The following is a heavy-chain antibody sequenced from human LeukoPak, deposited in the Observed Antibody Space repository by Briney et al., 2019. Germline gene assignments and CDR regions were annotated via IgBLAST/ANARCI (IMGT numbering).Heavy chain of an antibody. CDR2: ISGSGTST. CDR1: GFTFTNYA. Sequence: GGSLRLSCAASGFTFTNYAMSWVRQAQGKGLEWVSAISGSGTSTYYADSVKGRFTISRDNSKNTLYLQMNSLRAEDTAVYYCAEDPPRGRSSGWYSSPPDFWGQGTLVTVSS. CDR3: AEDPPRGRSSGWYSSPPDF. V-gene: IGHV3-23*01. D-gene: IGHD6-19*01. J-gene: IGHJ4*02.